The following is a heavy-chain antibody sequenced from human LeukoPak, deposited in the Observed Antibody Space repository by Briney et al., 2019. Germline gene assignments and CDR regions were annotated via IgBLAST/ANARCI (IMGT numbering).Heavy chain of an antibody. J-gene: IGHJ4*02. CDR1: GFTFSDYY. CDR3: ARTYPTYGGSSRGLDS. Sequence: GGSLSLSCAASGFTFSDYYMSWIRQAPGKGLEWVSYISSSSSYENYADSVKGRFTISRDNAKNSLYLQMNSLRAEDTAVYYCARTYPTYGGSSRGLDSWGPGTLVTVSS. V-gene: IGHV3-11*03. D-gene: IGHD1-26*01. CDR2: ISSSSSYE.